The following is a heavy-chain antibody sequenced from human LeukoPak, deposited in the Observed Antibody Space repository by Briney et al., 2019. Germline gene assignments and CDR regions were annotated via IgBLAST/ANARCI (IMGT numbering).Heavy chain of an antibody. CDR3: ARYCSSTTCYDKYYFYMDV. Sequence: SETLSLTCTVSGGSISSYYWSWIRQPPGKGLEWIGYIYYSGSTNYNPSLKSRVTISVDTSKNQFSLKLSSVTAADTAVYYCARYCSSTTCYDKYYFYMDVWGKGTTVTVSS. CDR2: IYYSGST. J-gene: IGHJ6*03. D-gene: IGHD2-2*01. CDR1: GGSISSYY. V-gene: IGHV4-59*01.